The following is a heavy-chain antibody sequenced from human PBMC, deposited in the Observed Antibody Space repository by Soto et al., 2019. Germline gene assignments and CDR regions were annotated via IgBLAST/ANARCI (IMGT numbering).Heavy chain of an antibody. V-gene: IGHV3-15*01. Sequence: GGSLRLSCAASGFTFSNAWMSWVRQAPGKGLEWVGRIKSKTDGGTTNYPAPVKGRFTISRNDSTNTLYLQLNSLKTKDIAVYYCTTSAIHNYIWGSYRQHYYYYYMDVWGKGTTVTVSS. CDR2: IKSKTDGGTT. CDR3: TTSAIHNYIWGSYRQHYYYYYMDV. D-gene: IGHD3-16*02. J-gene: IGHJ6*03. CDR1: GFTFSNAW.